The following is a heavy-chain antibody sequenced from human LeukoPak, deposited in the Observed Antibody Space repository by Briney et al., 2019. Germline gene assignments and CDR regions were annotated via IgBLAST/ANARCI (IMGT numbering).Heavy chain of an antibody. J-gene: IGHJ4*02. D-gene: IGHD3-22*01. CDR3: ATSYDSSGYYFNVVGY. CDR1: GFTFSSYG. Sequence: GGSLRLSCAASGFTFSSYGMHWVRQAPGKGLEWVAVISYDGSNKYYADSVKGRFTISRDNSKNTLYLQMNSLRAEDTAVYYCATSYDSSGYYFNVVGYWGQGTLVTVSS. V-gene: IGHV3-30*03. CDR2: ISYDGSNK.